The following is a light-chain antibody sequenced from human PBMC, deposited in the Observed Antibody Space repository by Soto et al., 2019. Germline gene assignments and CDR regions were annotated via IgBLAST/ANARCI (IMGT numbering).Light chain of an antibody. CDR2: DAS. CDR1: QSLRSSNY. CDR3: QQYDNSPFT. V-gene: IGKV3-20*01. J-gene: IGKJ3*01. Sequence: EIVLTQSPGTLSLSPGERATLSCRASQSLRSSNYLAWYQQKPGQAPRLLIYDASSRATCISERFSGSGSGTDFALTISILEPDNFAVYDCQQYDNSPFTFGPGIKVDIK.